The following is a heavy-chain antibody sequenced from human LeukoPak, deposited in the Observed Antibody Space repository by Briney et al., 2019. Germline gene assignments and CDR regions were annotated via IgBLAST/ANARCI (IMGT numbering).Heavy chain of an antibody. Sequence: SETLSLTCAVYGGSFSGYYWSWIRQPPGEGLEWIGEINHSGSTNYNPSLKSRVTISVDTSKNQFSLKLNSVTAADTAVYYCARVWGVTDFYDSRGAFDIWGQGTMVTVSS. CDR1: GGSFSGYY. V-gene: IGHV4-34*01. J-gene: IGHJ3*02. CDR3: ARVWGVTDFYDSRGAFDI. D-gene: IGHD3-22*01. CDR2: INHSGST.